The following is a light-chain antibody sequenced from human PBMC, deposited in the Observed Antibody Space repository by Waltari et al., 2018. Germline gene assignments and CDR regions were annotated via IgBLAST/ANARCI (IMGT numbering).Light chain of an antibody. CDR3: CSFSGTYYV. J-gene: IGLJ1*01. CDR2: DVT. CDR1: ISDVGSYNY. Sequence: QSALTQPRSVSGTPGQSVTISCTGPISDVGSYNYVSWYQQHPGKAPKLMIYDVTKRPSGVPDRFSGSKSGNTASLTISGLQAEDEADYHCCSFSGTYYVFGTGTEVTVL. V-gene: IGLV2-11*01.